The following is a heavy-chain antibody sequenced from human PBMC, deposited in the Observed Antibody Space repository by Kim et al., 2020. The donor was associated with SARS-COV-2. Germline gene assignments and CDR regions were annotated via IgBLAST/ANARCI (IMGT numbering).Heavy chain of an antibody. V-gene: IGHV3-23*01. J-gene: IGHJ4*02. Sequence: YEDTGKGRFTISRDKTKNSVDLQMNSLGAEDTAIYYCAKDLSYYYGSGEDYWGQGTLVTVSS. CDR3: AKDLSYYYGSGEDY. D-gene: IGHD3-10*01.